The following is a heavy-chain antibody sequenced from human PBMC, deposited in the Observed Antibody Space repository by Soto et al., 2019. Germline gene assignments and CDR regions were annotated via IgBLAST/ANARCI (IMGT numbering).Heavy chain of an antibody. CDR1: GGSISSGGYS. CDR3: AAGGGLPRYY. V-gene: IGHV4-30-2*01. CDR2: IYHSGST. D-gene: IGHD5-12*01. Sequence: QLQLQESGSGLVKPSQTLSLTCAVSGGSISSGGYSCSWIRQPPGKGLGWIGYIYHSGSTYYNPSLKSRVTISVDRSKTQFSLQLRSVTAADTAVYYCAAGGGLPRYYWGQGTLVTVSS. J-gene: IGHJ4*02.